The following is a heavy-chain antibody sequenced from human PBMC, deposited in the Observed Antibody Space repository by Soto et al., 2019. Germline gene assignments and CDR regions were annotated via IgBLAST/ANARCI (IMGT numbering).Heavy chain of an antibody. CDR3: ARSQGSSTSLEIYYYYYYGMDV. V-gene: IGHV1-69*01. CDR1: GGTFGRYA. J-gene: IGHJ6*02. D-gene: IGHD2-2*01. Sequence: QVQLVQSGAEVKKPGSSVKVSCKASGGTFGRYAISWVRQAPGQGLEWMGGIIPIPGTANYAQKFQGRVTIAADESTSKAYMELSSLRSEDMAVYYCARSQGSSTSLEIYYYYYYGMDVWGQGTTVTVSS. CDR2: IIPIPGTA.